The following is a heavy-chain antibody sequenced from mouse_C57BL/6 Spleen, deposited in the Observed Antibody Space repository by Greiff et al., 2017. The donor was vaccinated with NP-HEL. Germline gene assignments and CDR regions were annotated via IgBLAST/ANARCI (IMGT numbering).Heavy chain of an antibody. CDR1: GFTFSSYT. D-gene: IGHD4-1*01. CDR3: ARHLTGTWYFDV. Sequence: EVQLQESGGGLVKPGGSLKLSCAASGFTFSSYTMSWVRQTPEKRLEWVATISGGGGNTSSPDSVKGRFTISRDNAKNTLYLQMSSLRSEDTALYYCARHLTGTWYFDVWGTGTTVTVSS. CDR2: ISGGGGNT. J-gene: IGHJ1*03. V-gene: IGHV5-9*01.